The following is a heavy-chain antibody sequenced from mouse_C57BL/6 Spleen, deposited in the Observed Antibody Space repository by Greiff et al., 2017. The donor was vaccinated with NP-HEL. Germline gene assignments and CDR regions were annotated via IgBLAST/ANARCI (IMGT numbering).Heavy chain of an antibody. J-gene: IGHJ2*01. Sequence: EVQLQQSGPELVKPGASVKISCKASGYTFTDYYMNWVKQSHGKSLEWIGDINPNNGGTSYNQKFKGKATLTVDKSSSTAYMELRSLTSEVSAVYYCARGGLGDYFDYWGQGTTLTVSS. CDR1: GYTFTDYY. D-gene: IGHD2-4*01. CDR3: ARGGLGDYFDY. V-gene: IGHV1-26*01. CDR2: INPNNGGT.